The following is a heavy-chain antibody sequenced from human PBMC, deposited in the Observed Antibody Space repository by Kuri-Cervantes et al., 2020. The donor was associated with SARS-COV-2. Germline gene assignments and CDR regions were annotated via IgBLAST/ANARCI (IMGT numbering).Heavy chain of an antibody. D-gene: IGHD3-3*01. Sequence: ASVKVSCKASGGTFSSYAISWVRQAPGQGLEWMGWISAYNGNTNYAQKLQGRVTMTTDTSTSTVYMELRSLRSDDTAVYYCASLEYDSPGAFDIWGQGTMVTVSS. CDR3: ASLEYDSPGAFDI. J-gene: IGHJ3*02. CDR2: ISAYNGNT. CDR1: GGTFSSYA. V-gene: IGHV1-18*01.